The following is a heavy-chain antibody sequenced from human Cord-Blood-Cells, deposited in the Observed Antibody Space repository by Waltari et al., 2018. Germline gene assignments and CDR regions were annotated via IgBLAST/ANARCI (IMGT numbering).Heavy chain of an antibody. CDR3: ARPCRAGGFDP. J-gene: IGHJ5*02. CDR1: GYTFTSYA. CDR2: LNAGNGNT. Sequence: QVQLVQSGAEVKKPGASVKVSCKASGYTFTSYAMHWVRQAPGQRLEWMGWLNAGNGNTKYSQKVQGRVTITRDTSASTSYMELGSLRSEDTAMYYCARPCRAGGFDPWGQGTLVTVSS. V-gene: IGHV1-3*01. D-gene: IGHD3-10*01.